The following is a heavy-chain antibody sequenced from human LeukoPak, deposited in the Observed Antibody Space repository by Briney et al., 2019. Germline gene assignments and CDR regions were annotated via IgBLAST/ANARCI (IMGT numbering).Heavy chain of an antibody. CDR3: ASQEWELHRSFDY. CDR1: GFTFSSYG. Sequence: TGGSLRLSCAASGFTFSSYGMHWVRQAPGKGLEWVAVIPYDGSNKYYADSVKGRFTISRENSKNTLYLQMNSLRAEDTAVYYCASQEWELHRSFDYWGQGTLVTVSS. V-gene: IGHV3-30*12. J-gene: IGHJ4*02. CDR2: IPYDGSNK. D-gene: IGHD1-26*01.